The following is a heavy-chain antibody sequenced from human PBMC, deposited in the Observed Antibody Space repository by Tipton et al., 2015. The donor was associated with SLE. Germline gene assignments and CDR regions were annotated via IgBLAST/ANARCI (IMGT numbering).Heavy chain of an antibody. CDR2: INHSGST. Sequence: TLSLTCAVYGGSFSGYYWSWIRQPQGKGLEWIGEINHSGSTNYNPSLKSRVTISVDTSKNQFSLKLSSVTAADTAVYYCASSLGSSYWFDYWCQGTLVTVSS. CDR1: GGSFSGYY. J-gene: IGHJ4*02. V-gene: IGHV4-34*01. D-gene: IGHD2-15*01. CDR3: ASSLGSSYWFDY.